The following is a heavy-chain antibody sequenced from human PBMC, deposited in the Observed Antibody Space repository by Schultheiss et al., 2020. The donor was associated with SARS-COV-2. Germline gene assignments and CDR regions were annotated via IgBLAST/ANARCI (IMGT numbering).Heavy chain of an antibody. CDR1: GFTFSGYG. D-gene: IGHD1/OR15-1a*01. Sequence: GESLKISCAASGFTFSGYGMHWVRQATGKGLEWVSAIGTAGDPYYPGSVKGRFTISRDNSKNTLYLQMNSLRAEDTAVYYCAKDRAHRAYNWNTLGPHLPPYWGQGTLVTVSS. J-gene: IGHJ4*02. V-gene: IGHV3-13*05. CDR2: IGTAGDP. CDR3: AKDRAHRAYNWNTLGPHLPPY.